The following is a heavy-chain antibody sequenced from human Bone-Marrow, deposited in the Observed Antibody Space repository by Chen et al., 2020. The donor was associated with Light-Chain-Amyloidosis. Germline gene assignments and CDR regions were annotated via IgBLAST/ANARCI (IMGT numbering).Heavy chain of an antibody. CDR3: IFRGPDFDT. V-gene: IGHV1-2*02. CDR1: GYTFTAHF. D-gene: IGHD3-22*01. J-gene: IGHJ4*02. CDR2: INPKSGAT. Sequence: QVQLVQSGAEVKRPGASVKVSCEASGYTFTAHFMYWVRQAPGQGPEWMGWINPKSGATTYVQKFQGRLSLTRDTSISTAYMELSSLRSDDTAVYYCIFRGPDFDTWGRGSQVTVSS.